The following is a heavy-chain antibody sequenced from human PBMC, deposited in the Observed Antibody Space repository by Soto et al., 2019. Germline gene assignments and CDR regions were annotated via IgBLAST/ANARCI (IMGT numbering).Heavy chain of an antibody. D-gene: IGHD3-22*01. Sequence: LSLTCTVSGDSISSSTYYWGWIRQSPGKGLEWIGSMFYSGNTYHNPSLKSRVTLSIDTSKNQFSLKLNSVTAADTAVYYCVSPEGYYDSSGYTLDYWGQGTLVTVSS. CDR3: VSPEGYYDSSGYTLDY. CDR2: MFYSGNT. V-gene: IGHV4-39*01. CDR1: GDSISSSTYY. J-gene: IGHJ4*02.